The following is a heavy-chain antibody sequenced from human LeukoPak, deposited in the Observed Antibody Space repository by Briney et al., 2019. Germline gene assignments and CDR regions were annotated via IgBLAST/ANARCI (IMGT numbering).Heavy chain of an antibody. CDR1: GFTVSSYA. CDR3: ARDQGSSSYLDY. V-gene: IGHV3-30*04. CDR2: ISYDGRNT. J-gene: IGHJ4*02. Sequence: PGRSLSLSRAASGFTVSSYAMRCARQAPGKGLEWVAVISYDGRNTYYADSVKGPFTISRDNSKNTLYLQMNSLRAEDTAVYYCARDQGSSSYLDYWGQGTLVTVSS. D-gene: IGHD6-13*01.